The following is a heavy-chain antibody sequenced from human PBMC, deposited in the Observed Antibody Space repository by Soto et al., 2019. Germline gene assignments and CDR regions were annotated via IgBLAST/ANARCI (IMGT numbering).Heavy chain of an antibody. D-gene: IGHD1-20*01. J-gene: IGHJ3*02. V-gene: IGHV3-23*01. CDR1: GFTFSDYA. CDR3: AKDAIHYNTRRDGFYI. Sequence: GGSLRLSCAAYGFTFSDYAMYWVRQAPGKGLEWASHIGGTGGSPQYTDSVKGRFTISRDNSKKTLYLQMNSLRVEDTAVYYCAKDAIHYNTRRDGFYIWGQGTVVTVSS. CDR2: IGGTGGSP.